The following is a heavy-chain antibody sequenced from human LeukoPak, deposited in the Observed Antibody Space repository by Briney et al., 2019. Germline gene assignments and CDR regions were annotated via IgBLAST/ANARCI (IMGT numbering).Heavy chain of an antibody. CDR2: FKNKPDGGTT. J-gene: IGHJ4*02. CDR3: TVVNYGSGSYPLGY. CDR1: AFTFSHAW. D-gene: IGHD3-10*01. Sequence: PGGSLRLSCAASAFTFSHAWMSWVRQAPGKGLEWVGRFKNKPDGGTTDYAAPVQGRFTISRDDSKNTLSLQMNSLKAEDTAVYYCTVVNYGSGSYPLGYWGQGTLVTVSS. V-gene: IGHV3-15*01.